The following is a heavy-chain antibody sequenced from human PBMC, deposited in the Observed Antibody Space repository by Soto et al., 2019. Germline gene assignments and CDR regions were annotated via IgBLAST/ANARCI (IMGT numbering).Heavy chain of an antibody. J-gene: IGHJ4*02. CDR3: ARHVGDSSTPFDY. CDR1: RGSLSRGGYS. D-gene: IGHD2-2*01. CDR2: IYYSGRT. Sequence: SETPSLTRAVSRGSLSRGGYSWGWIRPPPWNVLECIGYIYYSGRTNYTPYLNSLITISVDTSKNQFSLKLSSVTAADMAVYYSARHVGDSSTPFDYWGQGTLVTVSS. V-gene: IGHV4-61*08.